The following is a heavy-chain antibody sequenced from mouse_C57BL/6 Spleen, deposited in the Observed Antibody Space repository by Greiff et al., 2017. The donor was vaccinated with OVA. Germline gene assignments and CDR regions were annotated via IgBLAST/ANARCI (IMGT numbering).Heavy chain of an antibody. CDR3: ARGDTGDYDVAY. J-gene: IGHJ3*01. D-gene: IGHD2-4*01. CDR2: IYPGDGDT. CDR1: GYAFSSYW. Sequence: VKLQQSGAELVKPGASVKISCKASGYAFSSYWMNWVKQRPGKGLEWIGQIYPGDGDTNYNGKFKGKATLTADKSSSTAYMQLSSLTSEDSAVYFCARGDTGDYDVAYWGQGTLVTVSA. V-gene: IGHV1-80*01.